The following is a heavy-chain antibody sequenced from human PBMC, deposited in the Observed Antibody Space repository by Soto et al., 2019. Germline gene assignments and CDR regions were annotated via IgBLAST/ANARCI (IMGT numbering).Heavy chain of an antibody. CDR1: GFTVSSNY. CDR3: ARGYCGGDCYLNYYFDY. V-gene: IGHV3-53*01. D-gene: IGHD2-21*02. J-gene: IGHJ4*02. CDR2: IYSGGST. Sequence: EVQLVESGGGLIQPGGSLRLSCAASGFTVSSNYMSWVRQAPGKGLEWVSVIYSGGSTYYADSVKGRFTISRDNSKNTLYLQMNSLRAEDTAVYYCARGYCGGDCYLNYYFDYWGQGTLVTVSS.